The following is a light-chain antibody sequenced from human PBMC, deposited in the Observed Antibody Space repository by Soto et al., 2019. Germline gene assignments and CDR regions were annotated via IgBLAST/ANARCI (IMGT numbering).Light chain of an antibody. CDR3: HQTYITPWT. J-gene: IGKJ1*01. Sequence: DIQMTQSPSSLSASVGDRVTITCRASQTIRFYLSWYQQKPGKAPKLLLYRSSILQSGVPSRFSGSGSATDFTLTISSLQPEDFATYYCHQTYITPWTFGQGTKVEVE. V-gene: IGKV1-39*01. CDR1: QTIRFY. CDR2: RSS.